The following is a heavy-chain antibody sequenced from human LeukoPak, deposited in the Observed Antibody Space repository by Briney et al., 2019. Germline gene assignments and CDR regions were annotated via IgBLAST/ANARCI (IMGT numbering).Heavy chain of an antibody. CDR2: IYNSGST. D-gene: IGHD3-10*01. CDR1: GGSISSYY. J-gene: IGHJ4*02. Sequence: PSETLSLTCTVSGGSISSYYWSWIRQPAGKGLEWIGRIYNSGSTNYNPSLKSRVTMSVDTSKNQFSLKLSSVTAADTAVYYCAGRASAGVTMVRGVISYWGQGTLVTVSS. V-gene: IGHV4-4*07. CDR3: AGRASAGVTMVRGVISY.